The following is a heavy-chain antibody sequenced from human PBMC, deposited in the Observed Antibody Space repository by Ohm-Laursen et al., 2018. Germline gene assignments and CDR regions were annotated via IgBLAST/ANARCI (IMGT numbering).Heavy chain of an antibody. D-gene: IGHD5-18*01. J-gene: IGHJ4*02. CDR2: ISWNSGSI. Sequence: SLRLSCAASGFTFDDYAMHWVRQAPGKGLEWVSGISWNSGSIGYADSVKGRFTISRDNAKNSLYLQMNSLRAEDTALYYCAKGGYSYAAHLFDYWGQGTLVTVSS. CDR1: GFTFDDYA. CDR3: AKGGYSYAAHLFDY. V-gene: IGHV3-9*01.